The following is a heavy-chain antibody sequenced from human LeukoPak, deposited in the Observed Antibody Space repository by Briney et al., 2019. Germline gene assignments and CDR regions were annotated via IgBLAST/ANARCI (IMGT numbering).Heavy chain of an antibody. J-gene: IGHJ4*02. V-gene: IGHV4-59*08. Sequence: PSETLSLTCTVSGGSLSSYYWSWIRQPPGRGLEWIGYIYSSGSTNYNPSLKSRVTISLDTSKNQFSLKLSSVTAADTAVYYCAKQAYCSSTRCYPFDYWGQGTLVTVSS. CDR3: AKQAYCSSTRCYPFDY. CDR2: IYSSGST. CDR1: GGSLSSYY. D-gene: IGHD2-2*01.